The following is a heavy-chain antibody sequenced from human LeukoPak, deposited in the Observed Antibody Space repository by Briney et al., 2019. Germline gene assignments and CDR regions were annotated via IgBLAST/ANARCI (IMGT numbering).Heavy chain of an antibody. CDR2: ISGSGGPT. CDR3: ARARRIVGVGYFDY. V-gene: IGHV3-23*01. D-gene: IGHD1-26*01. CDR1: GITFSSYL. J-gene: IGHJ4*02. Sequence: GGSLRLSCEASGITFSSYLMTWVRQGPGKGLEWVADISGSGGPTNYADSVKGRFTISRDNSKNTLFLQMNSLRDGDTAIYYCARARRIVGVGYFDYGGQGTLVTVSA.